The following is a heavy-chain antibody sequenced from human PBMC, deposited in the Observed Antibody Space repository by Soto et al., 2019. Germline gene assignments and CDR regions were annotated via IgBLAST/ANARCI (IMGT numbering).Heavy chain of an antibody. Sequence: PGGSLRLSCAASGFTFSSYSMNWVRQAPGKGLEWVSSISSSSSYIYYADSVKGRFTISRDNAKNSLYLQMNSLRAEDTAVYYCARDHKYLGSYYYYYYMDGWGKGTTVTVSS. CDR3: ARDHKYLGSYYYYYYMDG. V-gene: IGHV3-21*01. D-gene: IGHD3-10*01. J-gene: IGHJ6*03. CDR2: ISSSSSYI. CDR1: GFTFSSYS.